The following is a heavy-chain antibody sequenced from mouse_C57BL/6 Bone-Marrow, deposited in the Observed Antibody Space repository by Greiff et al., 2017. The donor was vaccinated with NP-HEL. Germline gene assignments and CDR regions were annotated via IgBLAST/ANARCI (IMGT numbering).Heavy chain of an antibody. V-gene: IGHV5-4*01. CDR1: GFTFSSYA. CDR3: ARDDGYYEGFAY. CDR2: ISDGGSYT. Sequence: EVQEVESGGGLVKPGGSLKLSCAASGFTFSSYAMSWVRQTPEKRLEWVATISDGGSYTYYPDNVKGRFTISRDNAKNNLYLQMSHLKSEDTAMYYCARDDGYYEGFAYWGQGTLVTVSA. J-gene: IGHJ3*01. D-gene: IGHD2-3*01.